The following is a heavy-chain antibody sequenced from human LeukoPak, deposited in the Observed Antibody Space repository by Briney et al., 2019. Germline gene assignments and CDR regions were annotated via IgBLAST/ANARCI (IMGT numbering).Heavy chain of an antibody. CDR3: ARHGPAYSYGY. D-gene: IGHD5-18*01. J-gene: IGHJ3*01. Sequence: SETLSLTCTVSGGSISSSNYYRGWLRQPPGKGLEWIGNSYYSGSTHYSPSLNSRVTISVDTSKNQFSLRVSSVTAADTALYYCARHGPAYSYGYWGRGTMVSVSS. CDR2: SYYSGST. V-gene: IGHV4-39*01. CDR1: GGSISSSNYY.